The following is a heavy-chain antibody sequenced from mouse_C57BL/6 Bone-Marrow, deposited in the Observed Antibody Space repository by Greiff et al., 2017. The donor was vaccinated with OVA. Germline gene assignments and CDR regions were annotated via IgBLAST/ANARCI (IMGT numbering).Heavy chain of an antibody. CDR1: GYTFTDYY. CDR2: INPYNGGT. Sequence: EVKVVESGPVLVKPGASVKMSCKASGYTFTDYYMNWVKQSHGKSLEWIGVINPYNGGTSYNQKFKGKATLTVDKSSSTAYMELNSLTSEDSAVYYCARGGGHGVWGQGTLVTVSA. V-gene: IGHV1-19*01. J-gene: IGHJ3*01. CDR3: ARGGGHGV.